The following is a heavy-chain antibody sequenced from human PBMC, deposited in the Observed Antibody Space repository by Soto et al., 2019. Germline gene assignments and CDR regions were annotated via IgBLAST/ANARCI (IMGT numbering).Heavy chain of an antibody. V-gene: IGHV1-8*01. J-gene: IGHJ4*02. CDR3: ARGRASGSYYLLDY. Sequence: GASVKVSCKASGNTFTSYDINWVRQATGHGLEWMGWINPNSGNIGYAQKFQGRVTMTRDTAIRTAYMEVSRLRSDDTAVYYCARGRASGSYYLLDYWGQGTPVTVSS. D-gene: IGHD3-10*01. CDR1: GNTFTSYD. CDR2: INPNSGNI.